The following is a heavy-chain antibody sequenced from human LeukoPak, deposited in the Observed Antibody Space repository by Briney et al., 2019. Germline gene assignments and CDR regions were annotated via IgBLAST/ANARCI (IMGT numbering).Heavy chain of an antibody. V-gene: IGHV3-7*05. CDR3: AREDYDFWSGYYTKACDI. D-gene: IGHD3-3*01. J-gene: IGHJ3*02. CDR1: GFTCSSYW. CDR2: IKQDGSEK. Sequence: GGSLRLSCVASGFTCSSYWMSWVRQAPGKGLEWVANIKQDGSEKYYVDSVKGRFTISRDNAKNSLYLQMNSLRAEDTAVYYCAREDYDFWSGYYTKACDIWGQGTTVTVSS.